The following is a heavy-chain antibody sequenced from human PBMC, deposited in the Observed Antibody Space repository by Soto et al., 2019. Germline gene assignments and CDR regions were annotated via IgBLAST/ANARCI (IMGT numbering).Heavy chain of an antibody. CDR2: ISAYNGNK. J-gene: IGHJ5*02. Sequence: ASVKVSCKASGYTFFNYGISWVRQAPGQGLEWLGWISAYNGNKNYAQKIQGRVTMTTDTSTSTAYLELRSLRSDDTAVYYCARDGLSSHWFDPWGQGTLVTVSS. V-gene: IGHV1-18*01. D-gene: IGHD2-2*01. CDR3: ARDGLSSHWFDP. CDR1: GYTFFNYG.